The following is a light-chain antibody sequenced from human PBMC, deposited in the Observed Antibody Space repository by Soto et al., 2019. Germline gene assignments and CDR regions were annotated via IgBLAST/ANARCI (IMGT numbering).Light chain of an antibody. CDR1: QNIDSW. CDR3: QQYHFFWT. J-gene: IGKJ1*01. CDR2: KAS. V-gene: IGKV1-5*03. Sequence: DIQMTQSPSTLSASVGDRVTITCRASQNIDSWLAWYQQKPWKAPKLLIYKASTLESGVPLRFSGSGSGTEFTLPITSLQPYDFATYYCQQYHFFWTFGQGTRVEIK.